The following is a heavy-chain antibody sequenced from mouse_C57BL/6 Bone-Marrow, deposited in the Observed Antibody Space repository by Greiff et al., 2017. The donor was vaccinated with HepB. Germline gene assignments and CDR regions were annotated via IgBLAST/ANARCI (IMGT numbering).Heavy chain of an antibody. D-gene: IGHD1-1*01. Sequence: VQLVESGAELARPGASVKLSCKASGYTFTSYGISWVKQRTGQGLEWIGEIYPRSGNTYYNEKFKGKATLTADKSSSTAYMELRSLTSEDSAVYFCARGATTVVAFDYWGQGTTLTVSS. J-gene: IGHJ2*01. V-gene: IGHV1-81*01. CDR2: IYPRSGNT. CDR1: GYTFTSYG. CDR3: ARGATTVVAFDY.